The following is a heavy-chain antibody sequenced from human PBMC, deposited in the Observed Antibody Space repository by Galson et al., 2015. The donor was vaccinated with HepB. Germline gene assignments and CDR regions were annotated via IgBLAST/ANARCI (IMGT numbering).Heavy chain of an antibody. CDR1: GFTFSRSR. J-gene: IGHJ4*02. Sequence: SLRLSCAASGFTFSRSRMHWVRQSPGKGLVWVSRINPDGSRTSYADSVKGRVTISRDNDRNTLHLQLDSPTDEDTALYFCVSTDWGAPYFWGRGTLVTVSS. D-gene: IGHD2/OR15-2a*01. CDR2: INPDGSRT. CDR3: VSTDWGAPYF. V-gene: IGHV3-74*01.